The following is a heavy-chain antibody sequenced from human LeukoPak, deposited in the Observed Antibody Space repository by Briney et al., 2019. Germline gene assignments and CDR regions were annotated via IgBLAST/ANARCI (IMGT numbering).Heavy chain of an antibody. V-gene: IGHV4-31*03. CDR3: ARVKRDTPDFDY. D-gene: IGHD3-16*02. Sequence: SETLSLTCTVSGGSISSGGYYWSWIRQHPGKGLEWIGYIYYSGSTYYNPSLKGRVTISVDTSKNQFSLKLSSVTAADTAVYYCARVKRDTPDFDYWGQGTLVTVSS. CDR2: IYYSGST. J-gene: IGHJ4*02. CDR1: GGSISSGGYY.